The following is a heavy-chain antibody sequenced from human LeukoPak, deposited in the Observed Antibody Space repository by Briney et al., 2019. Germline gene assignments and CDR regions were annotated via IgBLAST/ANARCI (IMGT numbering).Heavy chain of an antibody. CDR3: AKGGYSYGYAFDY. V-gene: IGHV3-23*01. CDR1: GFTFSSYA. D-gene: IGHD5-18*01. Sequence: PGGSLRLSCAASGFTFSSYAMSWAPHPPGKGLECVSAISGSGGSTYYADSVKGRFTISRDNSKNTLYLQMNSLRAEDTAVYYCAKGGYSYGYAFDYWGQGTLVTVSS. CDR2: ISGSGGST. J-gene: IGHJ4*02.